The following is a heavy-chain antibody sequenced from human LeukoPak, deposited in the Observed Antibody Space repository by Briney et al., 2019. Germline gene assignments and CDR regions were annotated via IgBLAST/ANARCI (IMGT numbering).Heavy chain of an antibody. CDR1: GFTFSNAW. CDR3: ARLLPKIVVHLYSPVDY. V-gene: IGHV4-34*01. D-gene: IGHD2-21*01. CDR2: INHSGST. J-gene: IGHJ4*02. Sequence: GSLRLSCAASGFTFSNAWMSWVRQAPGKGLEWIGEINHSGSTNYNPSLKSRVTISVDTSKNQFSLKLSSVTAADTAVYYCARLLPKIVVHLYSPVDYWGQGTLVTVSS.